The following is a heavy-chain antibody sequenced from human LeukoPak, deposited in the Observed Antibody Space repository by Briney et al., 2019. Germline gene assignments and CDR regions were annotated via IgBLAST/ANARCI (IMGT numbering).Heavy chain of an antibody. V-gene: IGHV4-34*01. CDR3: ARGPVPRLGELSPLYYDMDV. Sequence: PSETLSLTCAVYGGSFSDYYWSWIRQPPGKGLEWIGEINHSGSTNYNPSLKSRVTISVDTSKNQFPLKLNSVTAADTAVYYCARGPVPRLGELSPLYYDMDVWGQGTTVTVSS. CDR2: INHSGST. CDR1: GGSFSDYY. D-gene: IGHD3-16*02. J-gene: IGHJ6*02.